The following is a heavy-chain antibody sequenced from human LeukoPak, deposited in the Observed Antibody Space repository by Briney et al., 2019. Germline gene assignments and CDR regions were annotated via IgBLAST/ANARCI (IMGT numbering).Heavy chain of an antibody. CDR3: ARDWGSVHFDY. D-gene: IGHD3-16*01. J-gene: IGHJ4*02. Sequence: PGGSLRLSCAASGFTFSSYSMNWVRQAPGKGLEWVSSISSSSSYIYYADSVKGRFTISGDNAKNSLCLQMNSLRAEDTAVYYCARDWGSVHFDYWGQGTLVTVSS. CDR2: ISSSSSYI. V-gene: IGHV3-21*01. CDR1: GFTFSSYS.